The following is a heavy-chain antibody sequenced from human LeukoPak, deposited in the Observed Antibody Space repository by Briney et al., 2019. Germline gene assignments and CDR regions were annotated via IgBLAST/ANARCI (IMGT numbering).Heavy chain of an antibody. CDR2: IYPGDSDT. Sequence: GESLKISCKGSGYSFTSYWIGWVRRMPGKGLEWMGIIYPGDSDTRYSPSFQGQVTISADKSISTAYLQWSSLKASDTAMYYCARQSLGYYDSSGYPTRDAFDIWGQGTMVTVSS. J-gene: IGHJ3*02. CDR3: ARQSLGYYDSSGYPTRDAFDI. D-gene: IGHD3-22*01. V-gene: IGHV5-51*01. CDR1: GYSFTSYW.